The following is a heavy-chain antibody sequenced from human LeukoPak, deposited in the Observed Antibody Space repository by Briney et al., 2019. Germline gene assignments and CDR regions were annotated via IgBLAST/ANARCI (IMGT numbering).Heavy chain of an antibody. CDR2: INHSGST. Sequence: SETLSLTCAVYGGSFSGYYWSWIRQPPGKGLEWIGEINHSGSTNYNPSLKSRITISVDTSKNQFSLNLSSVIAADTAVYYCARTQFSNQNDYWGQGTLVTVSS. CDR1: GGSFSGYY. CDR3: ARTQFSNQNDY. J-gene: IGHJ4*02. D-gene: IGHD4-11*01. V-gene: IGHV4-34*01.